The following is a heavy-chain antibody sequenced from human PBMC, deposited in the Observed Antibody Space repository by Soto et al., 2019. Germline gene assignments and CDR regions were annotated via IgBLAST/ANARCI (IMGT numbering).Heavy chain of an antibody. CDR1: GFTFSSYA. J-gene: IGHJ5*02. D-gene: IGHD6-6*01. CDR3: PRGSSSSSPCFDP. CDR2: ISYDGSNK. V-gene: IGHV3-30-3*01. Sequence: QVQLVESGGGVVQPGRSLRLSCAASGFTFSSYAMHWVRQAPGKGLEWVAVISYDGSNKYYADSVKGRFTISRDNSKNPLYLQMNSPRAEATAVYYCPRGSSSSSPCFDPLGHGTLVTVSS.